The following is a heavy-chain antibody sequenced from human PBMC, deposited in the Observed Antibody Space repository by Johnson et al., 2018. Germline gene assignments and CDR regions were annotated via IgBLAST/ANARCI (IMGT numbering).Heavy chain of an antibody. CDR2: ISASDGST. D-gene: IGHD1-26*01. J-gene: IGHJ4*02. CDR3: ANVASSGTYPDYYFDY. CDR1: GFTFSNFA. Sequence: VQLVQSGGGLVQPGGSLRLSCESSGFTFSNFAMSWVRQAPGKGLEWVSAISASDGSTYYADSVKGRFTISGDISKNTLYLQMNSLSAEDTAVYYCANVASSGTYPDYYFDYWGQGTLITVSS. V-gene: IGHV3-23*04.